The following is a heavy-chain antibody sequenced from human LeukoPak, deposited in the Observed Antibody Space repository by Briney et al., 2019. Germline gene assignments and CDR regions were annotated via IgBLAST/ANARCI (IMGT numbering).Heavy chain of an antibody. J-gene: IGHJ4*02. CDR1: GYTFTGYY. V-gene: IGHV1-2*02. CDR2: INPNSGGT. D-gene: IGHD2-15*01. CDR3: ARDGKYCSGGSCSPPGFDY. Sequence: ASVKVSCKASGYTFTGYYMHWVRQAPGQGLEWMGWINPNSGGTNYAQKFQGRVTMTRDTSISTAYMELSRLRSDDTAVYYCARDGKYCSGGSCSPPGFDYWGQGTLVTVSS.